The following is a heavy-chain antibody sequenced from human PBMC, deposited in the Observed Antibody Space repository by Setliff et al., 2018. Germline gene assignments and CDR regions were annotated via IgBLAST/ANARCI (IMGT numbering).Heavy chain of an antibody. D-gene: IGHD7-27*01. CDR1: GGSISNSDYY. J-gene: IGHJ4*02. CDR2: VYYSGDT. Sequence: SLTCSVSGGSISNSDYYWDWIRQPPGKGLEWIGRVYYSGDTYYIPSLLSRVTISVDTSKNQFSLKLSSVTAADTSVYFCARHRPNLPFDAWGQGALVTVSS. V-gene: IGHV4-39*01. CDR3: ARHRPNLPFDA.